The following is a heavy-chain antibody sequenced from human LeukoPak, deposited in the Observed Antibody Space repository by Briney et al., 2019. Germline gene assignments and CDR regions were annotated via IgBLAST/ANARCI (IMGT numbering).Heavy chain of an antibody. J-gene: IGHJ4*02. CDR2: INPSGGST. CDR1: GYTFTSYY. D-gene: IGHD5-18*01. Sequence: GASVKVSCKASGYTFTSYYMHWVRQSAGQGREWMEIINPSGGSTSCAQKFQGRVTMTSDTSTSTVYMELSSLRSEDTAVYYCAIGAWIQLWSTFDYWGQGTLVAVSS. V-gene: IGHV1-46*01. CDR3: AIGAWIQLWSTFDY.